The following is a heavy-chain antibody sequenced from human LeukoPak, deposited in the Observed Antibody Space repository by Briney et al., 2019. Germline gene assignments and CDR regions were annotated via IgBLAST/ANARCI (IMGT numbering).Heavy chain of an antibody. CDR2: INHSGST. CDR3: ARGLIVGAGDAFDI. Sequence: SETLSLTCAVYGGSFSGYYWSWIRQPPGKGLEWIGEINHSGSTNYNPSLKSRVTISVDTSKNQFSLKLSSVTAADTAVYYCARGLIVGAGDAFDIWGQGTMVTVSS. D-gene: IGHD1-26*01. CDR1: GGSFSGYY. J-gene: IGHJ3*02. V-gene: IGHV4-34*01.